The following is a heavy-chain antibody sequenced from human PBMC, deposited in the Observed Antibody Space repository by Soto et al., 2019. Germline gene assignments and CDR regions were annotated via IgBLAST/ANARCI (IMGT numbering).Heavy chain of an antibody. CDR2: MNPNSGNT. CDR1: GYTLTSYD. V-gene: IGHV1-8*01. CDR3: ARHALGIAAAGDFDY. D-gene: IGHD6-13*01. Sequence: ASVKVSCTASGYTLTSYDINWVRQAAGQGLEWMGWMNPNSGNTGYAQKFQGRVTMTRNTSISTAYMELSSVTAADTAVYYCARHALGIAAAGDFDYWGQGTLVTVSS. J-gene: IGHJ4*02.